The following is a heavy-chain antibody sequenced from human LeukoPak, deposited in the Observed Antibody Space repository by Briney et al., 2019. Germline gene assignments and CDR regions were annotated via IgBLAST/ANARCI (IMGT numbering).Heavy chain of an antibody. CDR1: GFTFSSYA. J-gene: IGHJ4*02. CDR2: ISGHSDST. CDR3: AGYVWGTYRYTNY. V-gene: IGHV3-23*01. Sequence: GGSLRLSCAAAGFTFSSYAMSWVRQAPGQGPEWVSGISGHSDSTYHADSVKGRFTISRDNSKNTLYLQMNSLRAEDTAVYYCAGYVWGTYRYTNYWGQGTLVTVSS. D-gene: IGHD3-16*02.